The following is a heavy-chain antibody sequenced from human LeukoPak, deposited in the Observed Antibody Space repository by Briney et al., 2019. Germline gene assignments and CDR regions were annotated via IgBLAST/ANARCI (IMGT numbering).Heavy chain of an antibody. D-gene: IGHD6-19*01. CDR1: GFTFNIYP. CDR3: ARGNVAVARNLIDF. V-gene: IGHV3-30*04. CDR2: TLYDGSST. Sequence: GGSLRLSCAASGFTFNIYPMHWVRQAPGEGPEWVAVTLYDGSSTDYADSVKGRFTMSRDNAENTLYLQMNSLRPEDTGIYYCARGNVAVARNLIDFWGQGTLVTVSS. J-gene: IGHJ4*02.